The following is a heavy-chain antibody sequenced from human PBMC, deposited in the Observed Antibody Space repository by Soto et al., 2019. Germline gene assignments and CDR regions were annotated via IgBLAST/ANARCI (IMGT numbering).Heavy chain of an antibody. D-gene: IGHD6-6*01. CDR2: IYYSGST. V-gene: IGHV4-61*01. Sequence: SETLSLTCTVSGGSVSGGSYYWSWIRQPPGKGLEWIGYIYYSGSTNYNPSLKSRVTISVDTSKNQFSLKLSSVTAADTAVYYCARMKGQLVPCYFDYWGQGTLVTVSS. J-gene: IGHJ4*02. CDR1: GGSVSGGSYY. CDR3: ARMKGQLVPCYFDY.